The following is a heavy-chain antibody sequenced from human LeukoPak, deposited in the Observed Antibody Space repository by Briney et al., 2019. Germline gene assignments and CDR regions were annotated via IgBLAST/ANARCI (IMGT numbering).Heavy chain of an antibody. D-gene: IGHD5-12*01. CDR1: GGSISSSSYY. J-gene: IGHJ4*02. CDR2: IYYSGST. CDR3: ARGGDTITGFDY. V-gene: IGHV4-39*07. Sequence: SETLSLTCTVSGGSISSSSYYWGWIRQPPGKGLEWIGSIYYSGSTYYNPSLKSRVTISVDTANNQFSLNLSSVNAADTAVYYCARGGDTITGFDYWGQGTLVTVSS.